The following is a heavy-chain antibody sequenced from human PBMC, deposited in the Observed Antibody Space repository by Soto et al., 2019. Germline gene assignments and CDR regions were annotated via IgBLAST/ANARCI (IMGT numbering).Heavy chain of an antibody. V-gene: IGHV3-30*18. Sequence: GGSLRLSCAASGFTFSDYGMHWVRQAPGKGLEWVALISYDGSSKYSADSVKGRFTISRDNSKNTLYLQMNSLRAEDTAVYYCAKTGALGELSLQDNWGQGTLVTVSS. D-gene: IGHD3-16*02. CDR2: ISYDGSSK. J-gene: IGHJ4*02. CDR1: GFTFSDYG. CDR3: AKTGALGELSLQDN.